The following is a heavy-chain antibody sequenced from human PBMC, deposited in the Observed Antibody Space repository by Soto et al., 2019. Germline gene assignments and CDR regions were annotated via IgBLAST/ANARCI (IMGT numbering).Heavy chain of an antibody. Sequence: QVRLQESGPGLVNPSGTLSLTCVVSGGSITSPNWWTWVPQPPGRGLEWIAEMHHSGSTNYSPSLKSRVVMSIDKSKNQFSLKLNSVTAADTAVYYCATGNVYYYGSGGLWDQWGRGALVTVSS. CDR3: ATGNVYYYGSGGLWDQ. J-gene: IGHJ4*02. CDR2: MHHSGST. CDR1: GGSITSPNW. V-gene: IGHV4-4*02. D-gene: IGHD3-10*01.